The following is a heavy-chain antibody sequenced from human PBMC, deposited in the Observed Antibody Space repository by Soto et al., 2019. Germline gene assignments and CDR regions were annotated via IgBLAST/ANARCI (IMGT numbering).Heavy chain of an antibody. CDR2: ISAYNGNT. D-gene: IGHD3-3*01. V-gene: IGHV1-18*01. CDR3: ARAPSNYDFWSGGTYYFDY. Sequence: ASVKVSCKASGYTFTSYGISRVRQAPGQGLEWMGWISAYNGNTNYAQKLQGRVTMTTDTSTSAAYMELRSLRSDDTAVYYCARAPSNYDFWSGGTYYFDYWGQGTLVTVSS. CDR1: GYTFTSYG. J-gene: IGHJ4*02.